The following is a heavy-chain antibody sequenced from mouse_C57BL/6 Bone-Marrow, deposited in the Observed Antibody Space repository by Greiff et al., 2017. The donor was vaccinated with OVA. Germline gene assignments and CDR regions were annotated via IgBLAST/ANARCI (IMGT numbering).Heavy chain of an antibody. CDR1: GYAFSSSW. D-gene: IGHD1-1*01. CDR2: IYPGDGDT. V-gene: IGHV1-82*01. Sequence: QVTLKESGPELVKPGASVKISCKASGYAFSSSWMNWVKQRPGKGLEWIGRIYPGDGDTNYNGKFKGKATLTADKSSSTAYMQLSSLTSEDSAVYFCARSGYYGSYWYFDVWGTGTTVTVSS. CDR3: ARSGYYGSYWYFDV. J-gene: IGHJ1*03.